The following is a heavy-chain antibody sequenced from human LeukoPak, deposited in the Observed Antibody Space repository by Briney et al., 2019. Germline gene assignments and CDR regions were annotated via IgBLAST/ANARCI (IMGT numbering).Heavy chain of an antibody. Sequence: GGSLRLSCAASGFTVSSNYMSWVRQAPGKGLEWVSVIYSGGSTYYADSVKGRFTISRDNSKNTLYLQMNSLRAEDTAVYYCAKETTMIDQNDYWGQGTLVTVSS. J-gene: IGHJ4*02. D-gene: IGHD3-22*01. CDR3: AKETTMIDQNDY. CDR2: IYSGGST. CDR1: GFTVSSNY. V-gene: IGHV3-53*01.